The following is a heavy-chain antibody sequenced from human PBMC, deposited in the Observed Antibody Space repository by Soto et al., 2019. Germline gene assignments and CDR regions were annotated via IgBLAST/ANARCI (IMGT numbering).Heavy chain of an antibody. D-gene: IGHD6-19*01. V-gene: IGHV1-18*01. CDR2: ISTYNGNT. CDR1: GYIFTSHG. Sequence: QVQLVQSGAEVKKPGASVKVSRKASGYIFTSHGISWVRQAPGQGLEWMGRISTYNGNTKYAQKLQGRVTMTTDTSASIAYMELRSLRSDDSAVYYCARANRQWLVSDWGQGTLVTVSS. J-gene: IGHJ1*01. CDR3: ARANRQWLVSD.